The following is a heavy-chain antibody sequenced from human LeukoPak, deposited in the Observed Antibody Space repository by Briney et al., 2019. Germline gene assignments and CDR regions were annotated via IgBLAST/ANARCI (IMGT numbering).Heavy chain of an antibody. V-gene: IGHV3-30*04. CDR1: GFTFSSYA. D-gene: IGHD6-13*01. Sequence: PGGSLRLSCAASGFTFSSYAMHWVRQAPGKGLEWVAVISYDGSNKYYADSVKGRFTISRDNSKNTLFLQMNSLRAEDTAVYYCAREGIAAADPLDYWGQGTLVTVSS. CDR3: AREGIAAADPLDY. CDR2: ISYDGSNK. J-gene: IGHJ4*02.